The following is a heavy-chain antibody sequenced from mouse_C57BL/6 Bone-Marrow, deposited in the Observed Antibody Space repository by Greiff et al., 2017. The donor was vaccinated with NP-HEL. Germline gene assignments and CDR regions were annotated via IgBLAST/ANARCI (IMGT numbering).Heavy chain of an antibody. Sequence: EVKLVESEGGLVQPGSSMKLSCTASGFTFSDYYMAWVRQVPEKGLEWVANINYDGSSTYYLDSLKSRFIISRDNAKNILYLQMSSLKSEDTATYYCARDRGDGYYGYAMDYWGQGTSVTVSS. V-gene: IGHV5-16*01. CDR3: ARDRGDGYYGYAMDY. CDR1: GFTFSDYY. D-gene: IGHD2-3*01. CDR2: INYDGSST. J-gene: IGHJ4*01.